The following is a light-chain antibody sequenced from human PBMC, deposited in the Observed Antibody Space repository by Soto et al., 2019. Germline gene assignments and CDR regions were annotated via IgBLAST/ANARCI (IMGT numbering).Light chain of an antibody. Sequence: ALQMTQSPSSLSASVGDRVTITCRASQGIRNDLGWYQQEPGKAPKLLIYAASSLESGVPSRFSGSGSGTDFTLTISSLQPEDFATYYCLQDYNYPWTFGQGTKVEIK. CDR1: QGIRND. CDR3: LQDYNYPWT. V-gene: IGKV1-6*01. CDR2: AAS. J-gene: IGKJ1*01.